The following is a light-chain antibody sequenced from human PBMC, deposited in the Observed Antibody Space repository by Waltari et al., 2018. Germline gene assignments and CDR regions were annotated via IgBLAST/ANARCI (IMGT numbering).Light chain of an antibody. J-gene: IGLJ2*01. CDR1: GSDVGGYDY. Sequence: QSALTQPASVSGSPGQAIIISCTGTGSDVGGYDYVSWYQQYPGKAPRLIIYDVYNRPSGVFIRFSGSKSDNTASLTISGLQAEDESVYYCSSYTSSGVVFGGGTKLTVL. V-gene: IGLV2-14*01. CDR3: SSYTSSGVV. CDR2: DVY.